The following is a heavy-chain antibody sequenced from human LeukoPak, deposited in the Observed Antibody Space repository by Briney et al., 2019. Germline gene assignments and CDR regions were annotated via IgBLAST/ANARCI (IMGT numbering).Heavy chain of an antibody. V-gene: IGHV3-33*01. CDR1: GFTFSSYG. CDR3: AREGLLTSPNNAFDV. J-gene: IGHJ3*01. CDR2: MWSNESHK. D-gene: IGHD3-16*01. Sequence: GTSLRLSCAASGFTFSSYGMHWARQRPGKGLEWVTVMWSNESHKYYADSVKGRFTVSRDSAKSTLYLQIESLKVEDTAVYYCAREGLLTSPNNAFDVWGQGTMVTVSS.